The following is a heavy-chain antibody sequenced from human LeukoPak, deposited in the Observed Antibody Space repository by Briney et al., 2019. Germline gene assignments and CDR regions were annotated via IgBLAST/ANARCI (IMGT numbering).Heavy chain of an antibody. CDR3: AQRSSSGY. J-gene: IGHJ4*02. D-gene: IGHD6-6*01. Sequence: PGGSLRLSCAASGFTFSSYAMHWVRQAPGKGLEWVALISYDGSSKFYADSVKGRFSISRDNAKNSVYLQMNSLRAEDTAVYYCAQRSSSGYWGQGTLVTVSS. V-gene: IGHV3-30-3*01. CDR2: ISYDGSSK. CDR1: GFTFSSYA.